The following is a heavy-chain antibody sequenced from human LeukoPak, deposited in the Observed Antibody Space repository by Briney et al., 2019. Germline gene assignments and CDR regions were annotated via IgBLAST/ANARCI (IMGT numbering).Heavy chain of an antibody. Sequence: PSETLSLTCAVYGGSFSGYYWSWIRQPPGKGLEWIGEINHSGSTNYNPSLKSRVTMSVDPSKNQFSLNLSSVTAADTAVYYCARGWNDVFVDYWGQGTLVTVSS. D-gene: IGHD1-1*01. V-gene: IGHV4-34*01. CDR1: GGSFSGYY. CDR3: ARGWNDVFVDY. J-gene: IGHJ4*02. CDR2: INHSGST.